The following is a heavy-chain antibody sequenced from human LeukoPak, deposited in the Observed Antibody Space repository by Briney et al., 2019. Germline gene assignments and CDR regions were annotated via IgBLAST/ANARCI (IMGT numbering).Heavy chain of an antibody. CDR1: GGTFSSYA. D-gene: IGHD3-10*01. V-gene: IGHV1-69*13. CDR3: ARNVGKWYAFDI. Sequence: SVKVSCKASGGTFSSYAISWVRQAPGQGPEWMGGIIPIFGTANYAQKFQGRVTITADESTSTAYMELSSLRSEDTAVYYCARNVGKWYAFDIWGQGTMVTVSS. J-gene: IGHJ3*02. CDR2: IIPIFGTA.